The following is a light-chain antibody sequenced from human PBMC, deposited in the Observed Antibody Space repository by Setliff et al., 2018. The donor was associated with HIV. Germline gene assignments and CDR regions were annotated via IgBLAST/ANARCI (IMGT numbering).Light chain of an antibody. V-gene: IGLV3-21*04. CDR3: QVWDSSSDLRNV. CDR1: NIGGKT. CDR2: YDT. J-gene: IGLJ1*01. Sequence: SYELTQPPSVSVAPGKTARITGGGDNIGGKTVHWYQQKPGQAPILVIHYDTDRPSGIPERFSGSNSGNTATLTISRVEAGDEADYYCQVWDSSSDLRNVFGTGTKVTVL.